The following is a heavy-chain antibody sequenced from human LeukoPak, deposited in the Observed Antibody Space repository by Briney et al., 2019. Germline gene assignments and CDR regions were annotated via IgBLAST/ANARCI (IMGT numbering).Heavy chain of an antibody. J-gene: IGHJ4*02. CDR3: ARDDLLVGATFFDY. Sequence: GGSLRLSCAASGFTFSSYEMNWVRQAPGKGLEWVPYISSSGSTIYYADSVKGRFTISRDNAKNSLYLQMNSLRAEDTAVYYCARDDLLVGATFFDYWGQGTLVTVSS. V-gene: IGHV3-48*03. CDR1: GFTFSSYE. D-gene: IGHD1-26*01. CDR2: ISSSGSTI.